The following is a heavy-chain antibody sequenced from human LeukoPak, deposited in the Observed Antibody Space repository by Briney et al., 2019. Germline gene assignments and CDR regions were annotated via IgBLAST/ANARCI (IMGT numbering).Heavy chain of an antibody. CDR2: IHSGGGT. J-gene: IGHJ4*02. D-gene: IGHD3-22*01. Sequence: TGGSLRLSCAASGFTVSNTYMSWVRQAPGKGLEWVSLIHSGGGTYSADSVKGRFTISRDISKNTLYLQMNSLRAEDTAVYYCATDREGDPSAYYLVGGQGTLITVSS. CDR1: GFTVSNTY. CDR3: ATDREGDPSAYYLV. V-gene: IGHV3-53*01.